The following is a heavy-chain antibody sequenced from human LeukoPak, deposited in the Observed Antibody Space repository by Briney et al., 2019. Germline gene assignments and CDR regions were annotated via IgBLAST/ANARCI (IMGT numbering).Heavy chain of an antibody. Sequence: ASVNVSGKASGNTFSNYAISWLRQAPGQGLEGRGGIIPIFRTAKYAPQLQGRVTITKDESPSTAYMALSSLRSKDTAVYYCAGGSGYRYGFEVVDYWGQGTLVTVSS. J-gene: IGHJ4*02. CDR2: IIPIFRTA. V-gene: IGHV1-69*05. D-gene: IGHD5-18*01. CDR3: AGGSGYRYGFEVVDY. CDR1: GNTFSNYA.